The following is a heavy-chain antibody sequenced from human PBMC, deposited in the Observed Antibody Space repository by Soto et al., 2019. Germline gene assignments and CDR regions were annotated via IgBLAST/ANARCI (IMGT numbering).Heavy chain of an antibody. CDR3: ASRDPGTSVDY. Sequence: SETLSLPCSVSGGSFTSNNWWTWFRQPPGQGLEWIGEIYRTGSTNYNPSLKSRVTISLDKSEKQISLKVTSLTAADTAVYYCASRDPGTSVDYWGQGTLVTVSS. D-gene: IGHD1-7*01. CDR2: IYRTGST. V-gene: IGHV4-4*02. CDR1: GGSFTSNNW. J-gene: IGHJ4*02.